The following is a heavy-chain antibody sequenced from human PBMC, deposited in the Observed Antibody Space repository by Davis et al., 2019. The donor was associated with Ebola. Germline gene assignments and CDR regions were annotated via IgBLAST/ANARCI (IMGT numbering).Heavy chain of an antibody. V-gene: IGHV1-18*01. CDR3: ARVSLIVDVMIDY. J-gene: IGHJ4*02. Sequence: ASVKVSCKVSGYTFTSYDINWVRQAPGQGLEWMGWISAYNGNTTYAQNLQGRVTMTTDTSTSTAYMELRSLRSDDTAVYYCARVSLIVDVMIDYWGQGTLVTVSS. CDR1: GYTFTSYD. D-gene: IGHD3-22*01. CDR2: ISAYNGNT.